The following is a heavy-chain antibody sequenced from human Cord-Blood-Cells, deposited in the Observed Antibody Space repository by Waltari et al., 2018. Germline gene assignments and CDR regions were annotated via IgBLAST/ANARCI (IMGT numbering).Heavy chain of an antibody. D-gene: IGHD7-27*01. J-gene: IGHJ4*02. Sequence: QVQLQQWGAGLVKPSATLSLTCAVYRGSFSGSYLSWIRQPPGKGLEWIGEINHSGSTNYNPSLKSRVTISVDTSKNQFSLKLSSVTAADTAVYYCARGELGFDYWGQGTLVTVSS. V-gene: IGHV4-34*01. CDR2: INHSGST. CDR1: RGSFSGSY. CDR3: ARGELGFDY.